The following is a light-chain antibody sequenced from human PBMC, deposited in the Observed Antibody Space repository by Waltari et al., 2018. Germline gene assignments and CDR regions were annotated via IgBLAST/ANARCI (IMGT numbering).Light chain of an antibody. Sequence: DIQMTQSPSTLSASVGDTITITCRASQSISNYLAWYHQKPGKAPKLLIYMASSSGGVVPSRFSGSGSGTEFTRTISSLQPDDFATYYCQQYNTYSSFGQGTKLEIK. CDR3: QQYNTYSS. CDR1: QSISNY. CDR2: MAS. J-gene: IGKJ2*03. V-gene: IGKV1-5*03.